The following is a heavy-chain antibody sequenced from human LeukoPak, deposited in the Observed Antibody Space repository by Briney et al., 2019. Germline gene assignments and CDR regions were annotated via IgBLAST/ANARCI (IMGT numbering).Heavy chain of an antibody. CDR2: INHSGST. J-gene: IGHJ4*02. CDR3: ARARITMVRGEIDY. D-gene: IGHD3-10*01. CDR1: GGSFSGYY. Sequence: PSETLSLTCAVYGGSFSGYYWSWIRQPPGKGLEWIGEINHSGSTNYNPSLKSRVTISVDTSKNQFSLKLSSVTAADTAVYYCARARITMVRGEIDYWGQGTLVTVSS. V-gene: IGHV4-34*01.